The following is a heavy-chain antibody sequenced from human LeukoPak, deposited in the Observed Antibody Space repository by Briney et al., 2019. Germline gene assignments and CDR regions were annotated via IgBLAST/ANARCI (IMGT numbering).Heavy chain of an antibody. D-gene: IGHD3-10*01. CDR2: IKQDGSEK. CDR1: GFTFSSYW. CDR3: ARVIGSMVRGVRLDY. V-gene: IGHV3-7*01. J-gene: IGHJ4*02. Sequence: RSGGSLRLSCAASGFTFSSYWMSWVRQAPGKGLEWVANIKQDGSEKYYVDSVKGRFTISRDNAKNSLYLQMNSLRAEDTAVYYCARVIGSMVRGVRLDYWGQGTLVTVSS.